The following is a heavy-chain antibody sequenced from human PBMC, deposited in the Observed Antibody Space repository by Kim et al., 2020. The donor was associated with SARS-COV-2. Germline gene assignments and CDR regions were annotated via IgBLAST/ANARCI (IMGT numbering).Heavy chain of an antibody. CDR3: AREYYDKGEGYYGMDV. CDR2: IYYSGST. V-gene: IGHV4-59*01. D-gene: IGHD3-22*01. J-gene: IGHJ6*02. Sequence: SETLSLTCTVSGGSISSYYWSWIRQPPGKGLEWIGYIYYSGSTNYNPSLKSRVTISVDTSKNQFSLKLSSVTAADTAVYYCAREYYDKGEGYYGMDVWGQGTTVTVSS. CDR1: GGSISSYY.